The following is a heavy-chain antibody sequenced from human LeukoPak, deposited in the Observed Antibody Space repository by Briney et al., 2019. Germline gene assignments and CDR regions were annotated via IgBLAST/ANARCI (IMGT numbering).Heavy chain of an antibody. D-gene: IGHD3-3*01. V-gene: IGHV4-38-2*02. CDR2: IYYSGST. Sequence: PSETLSLTCTVSGYSISSGYFWGWIRQPPGKGLECIGNIYYSGSTYYNPSLKSRVTISVDTSKNQFSLKLSSVTAADTAVYYCARVLRFLEWEDYWGQGTLVTVSS. J-gene: IGHJ4*02. CDR3: ARVLRFLEWEDY. CDR1: GYSISSGYF.